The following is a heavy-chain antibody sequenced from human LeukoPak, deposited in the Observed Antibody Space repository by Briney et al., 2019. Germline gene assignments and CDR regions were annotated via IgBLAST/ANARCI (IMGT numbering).Heavy chain of an antibody. CDR2: ISYDGSNK. CDR3: ARVGGKEMRGDCYNLF. J-gene: IGHJ4*02. V-gene: IGHV3-30-3*01. Sequence: GGSLRLSCAASGFTLSRYAMHGVRQAPGKGLEWVAVISYDGSNKYYADSVKGRFTISRGNSKNTLYLQMNSLRAEDTAVYYCARVGGKEMRGDCYNLFWGQGTLVTVSS. D-gene: IGHD5-24*01. CDR1: GFTLSRYA.